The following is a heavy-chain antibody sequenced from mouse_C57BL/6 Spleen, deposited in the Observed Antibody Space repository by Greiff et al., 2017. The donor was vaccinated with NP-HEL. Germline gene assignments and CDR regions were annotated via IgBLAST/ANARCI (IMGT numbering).Heavy chain of an antibody. CDR1: GYTFNDYY. J-gene: IGHJ3*01. CDR3: ASFAY. Sequence: VQLKQSGPELVKPGASVKISCKASGYTFNDYYMNWVKQSHGKSLEWIGDINPNNGGTSYNQKFKGKATLTVDKSSSTAYMELRSLTSEDSAVYYCASFAYWGQGTLVTVSA. V-gene: IGHV1-26*01. CDR2: INPNNGGT.